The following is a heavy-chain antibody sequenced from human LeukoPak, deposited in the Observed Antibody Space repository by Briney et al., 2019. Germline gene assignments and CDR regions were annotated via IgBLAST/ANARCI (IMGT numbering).Heavy chain of an antibody. J-gene: IGHJ4*02. CDR1: GYRFTELS. CDR3: TAGRAYSLLDF. D-gene: IGHD5-18*01. Sequence: GASVNLSCTVSGYRFTELSRHWVRQAPGKGLEWLGGFDLVHGDTIYAKTFQGRVTMTEDPSTDQSYMELSSLGSEDTAVYFCTAGRAYSLLDFWGQGTLVIVSS. V-gene: IGHV1-24*01. CDR2: FDLVHGDT.